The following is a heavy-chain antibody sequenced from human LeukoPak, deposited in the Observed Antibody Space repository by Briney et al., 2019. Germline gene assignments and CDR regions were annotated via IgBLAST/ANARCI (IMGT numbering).Heavy chain of an antibody. CDR3: ARVVATMRYAFDI. Sequence: PGGSLRLSCAASGFTFSSYWMHWVRQAPGKGLVWVSRINSDGSSTSYADSVKGRFTISRDNAKNTLYLQTNSLRAEDTAVYYCARVVATMRYAFDIWGQGTMVTASS. CDR1: GFTFSSYW. CDR2: INSDGSST. V-gene: IGHV3-74*01. J-gene: IGHJ3*02. D-gene: IGHD5-12*01.